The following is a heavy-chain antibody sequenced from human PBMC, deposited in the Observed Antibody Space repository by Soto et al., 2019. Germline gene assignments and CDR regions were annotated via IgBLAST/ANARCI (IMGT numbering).Heavy chain of an antibody. D-gene: IGHD3-3*01. V-gene: IGHV3-64D*06. CDR1: GFSFSDSA. CDR2: ISTNGRST. Sequence: GGSLRLSCSASGFSFSDSAMHWVRQAPGKRLEYVSAISTNGRSTYYADYVKGRFTISRDNPKNTVHLQMSSLRAEDTAVYYCLRDIFGVVIFDSWGQGTPVTVSS. CDR3: LRDIFGVVIFDS. J-gene: IGHJ4*02.